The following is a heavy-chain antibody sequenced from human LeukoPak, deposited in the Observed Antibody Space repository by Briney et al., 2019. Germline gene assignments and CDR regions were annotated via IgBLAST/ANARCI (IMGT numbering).Heavy chain of an antibody. D-gene: IGHD5-18*01. Sequence: GGSLRLSCAASGFTFSSYGMHWVRQAPGKGLEWVAVISYDGSNKYYADSVKGRFTISGDNSKNTLYLQMNSLRAEDTAVYYCAKDLESGYSYGQDYWGQGTLVTVSS. CDR1: GFTFSSYG. V-gene: IGHV3-30*18. CDR2: ISYDGSNK. CDR3: AKDLESGYSYGQDY. J-gene: IGHJ4*02.